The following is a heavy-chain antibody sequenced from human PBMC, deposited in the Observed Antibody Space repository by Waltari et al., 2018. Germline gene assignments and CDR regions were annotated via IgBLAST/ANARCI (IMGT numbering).Heavy chain of an antibody. V-gene: IGHV4-59*11. Sequence: QVQLQESGPGLVKPSETLSLTCTVSGGSISSHYWSWIRQPPGKGLEWIGYIYYSGSTNYTPSLKSRVTISVDTSKNQFSLKLSSVTAADTAVYYCARTQYSSSSGGHYYYYYMDVWGKGTTVTVSS. D-gene: IGHD6-6*01. CDR2: IYYSGST. J-gene: IGHJ6*03. CDR3: ARTQYSSSSGGHYYYYYMDV. CDR1: GGSISSHY.